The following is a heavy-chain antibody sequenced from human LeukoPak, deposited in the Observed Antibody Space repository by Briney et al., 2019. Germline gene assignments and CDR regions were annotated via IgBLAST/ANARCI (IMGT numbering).Heavy chain of an antibody. CDR1: GFTFSSYE. V-gene: IGHV3-66*01. D-gene: IGHD3-10*01. CDR2: IYSGGST. J-gene: IGHJ4*02. CDR3: AKDSPALRGCEYFDY. Sequence: GGSLRLSCAASGFTFSSYEMNWVRQAPGKGLEWVSLIYSGGSTYYADSVKGRFTISRDNSKNTLYLQMNSLRAEDTAVYYCAKDSPALRGCEYFDYWGQGTLVTVSS.